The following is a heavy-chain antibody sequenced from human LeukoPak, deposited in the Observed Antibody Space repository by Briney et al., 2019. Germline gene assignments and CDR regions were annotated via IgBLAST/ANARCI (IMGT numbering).Heavy chain of an antibody. CDR1: GFTFSSYV. Sequence: GGSLRLSCAASGFTFSSYVMNWVRQAPGIGLEWVGNINQDGTGKYYAASVKGRFTISRDNAQNSLYLQMNTLRVEDTAVYYCAAAGVGTFDTWGQGTLVTVSS. D-gene: IGHD6-25*01. J-gene: IGHJ5*02. V-gene: IGHV3-7*05. CDR3: AAAGVGTFDT. CDR2: INQDGTGK.